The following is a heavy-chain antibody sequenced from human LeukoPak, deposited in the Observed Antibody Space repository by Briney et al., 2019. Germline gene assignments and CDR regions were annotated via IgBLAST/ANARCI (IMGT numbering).Heavy chain of an antibody. J-gene: IGHJ4*02. Sequence: NPGGSLRLSCTASGFTVGDFGMAWVRQAPGKGLEYVSAISNSGRTTLYADSVRDRFTVSRDNSKNTLYLQMSSLRPEDTALYYCVKPYQYWGQGTLVTVSA. CDR2: ISNSGRTT. CDR1: GFTVGDFG. V-gene: IGHV3-64D*06. CDR3: VKPYQY.